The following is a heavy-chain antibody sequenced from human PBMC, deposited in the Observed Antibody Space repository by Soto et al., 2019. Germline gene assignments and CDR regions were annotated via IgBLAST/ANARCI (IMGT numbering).Heavy chain of an antibody. J-gene: IGHJ5*01. Sequence: SETLSLTCTVSGGSIRSGGYYWSWIRQDPGKGLEWIGYIYYGGSTYYNPSLKSRVTISVDTSKNQFSLKLSSVTAADTAVYYCARSRRERRTRGYDFWSGYDGWFYSWGQGSLVIVSS. CDR3: ARSRRERRTRGYDFWSGYDGWFYS. D-gene: IGHD3-3*01. CDR2: IYYGGST. CDR1: GGSIRSGGYY. V-gene: IGHV4-31*03.